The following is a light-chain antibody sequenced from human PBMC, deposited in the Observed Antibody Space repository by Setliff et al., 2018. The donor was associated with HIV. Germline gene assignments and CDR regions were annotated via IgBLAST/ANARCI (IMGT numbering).Light chain of an antibody. CDR2: EVD. CDR1: TSDVGSYNL. CDR3: CSYAGSSTFI. Sequence: QSALTQLRSASGSPRQSFTILCTGTTSDVGSYNLVSWYQQHPGNATKFTVYEVDKRPSGVSSRFSGSKSGNTASLAISGLQAEDEADYYCCSYAGSSTFIFGGGTKVTVL. V-gene: IGLV2-23*02. J-gene: IGLJ2*01.